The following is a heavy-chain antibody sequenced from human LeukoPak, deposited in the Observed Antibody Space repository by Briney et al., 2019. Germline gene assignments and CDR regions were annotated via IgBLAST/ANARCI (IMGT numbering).Heavy chain of an antibody. Sequence: SETLSLTCAVYGGSFSGYYWSWIRQPPGKGLEWIGEINHSGSTNYNPSLKSRVTISVDTSKNQFSLKLSSVTAADTAVYYCARRRYCSGGSCYSGNWFDPWGRGTLVTVSS. CDR1: GGSFSGYY. V-gene: IGHV4-34*01. CDR3: ARRRYCSGGSCYSGNWFDP. CDR2: INHSGST. D-gene: IGHD2-15*01. J-gene: IGHJ5*02.